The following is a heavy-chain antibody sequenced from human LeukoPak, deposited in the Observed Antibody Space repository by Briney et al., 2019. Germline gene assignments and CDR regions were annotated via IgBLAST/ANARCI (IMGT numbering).Heavy chain of an antibody. Sequence: GGSLRLSCAASGFTFSYHAIHWVRQAPGKGLDWVVGISHDGRNKYFADSVKGRFTISRDNSKNTVDLQVNTLRPADTAIYYCARTESYCSETRCPYWYFDFWGRGTLVAVSS. V-gene: IGHV3-30*01. J-gene: IGHJ2*01. CDR1: GFTFSYHA. CDR3: ARTESYCSETRCPYWYFDF. CDR2: ISHDGRNK. D-gene: IGHD2-15*01.